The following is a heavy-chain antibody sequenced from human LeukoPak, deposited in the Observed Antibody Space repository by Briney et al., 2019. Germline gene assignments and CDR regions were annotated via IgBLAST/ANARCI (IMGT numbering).Heavy chain of an antibody. J-gene: IGHJ5*02. D-gene: IGHD4-11*01. Sequence: GESLKIPCKGSGYSFTSYWIGWVRQMPGKGLEWMGIINPGDSDTRYSPSFQGQVTISADKSISTAYLQWSSLKASDTAMYYCARHPLTRNYGVWFDPWGQGTLVTVSS. CDR3: ARHPLTRNYGVWFDP. CDR2: INPGDSDT. V-gene: IGHV5-51*01. CDR1: GYSFTSYW.